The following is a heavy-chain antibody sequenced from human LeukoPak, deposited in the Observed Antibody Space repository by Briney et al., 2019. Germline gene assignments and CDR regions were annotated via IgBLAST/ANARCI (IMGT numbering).Heavy chain of an antibody. Sequence: PGGSLRLSCAASGFTFSSYWMSWVRQAPGKGLEWVANIKQDGSEKYYVDSVKGRFTISRDNAKNSLYLQMNSLRAEDTAVYYCARSAGGSGSYYFDYWGQGTLVTVSS. D-gene: IGHD3-10*01. J-gene: IGHJ4*02. CDR1: GFTFSSYW. V-gene: IGHV3-7*01. CDR2: IKQDGSEK. CDR3: ARSAGGSGSYYFDY.